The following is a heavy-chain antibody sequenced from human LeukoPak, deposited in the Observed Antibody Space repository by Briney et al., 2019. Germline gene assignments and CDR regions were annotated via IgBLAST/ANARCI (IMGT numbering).Heavy chain of an antibody. CDR1: GFTFSSYS. J-gene: IGHJ4*02. CDR3: AKADSSGYPPTY. CDR2: ISWNSGNK. Sequence: GGSLRLSCAASGFTFSSYSMNWVRQAPGKGLEWVSGISWNSGNKGYADSVKGRFTISRDNAKNSLYLQMNSLRGEDTALYYCAKADSSGYPPTYWGQGTLVTVSS. D-gene: IGHD3-10*01. V-gene: IGHV3-9*01.